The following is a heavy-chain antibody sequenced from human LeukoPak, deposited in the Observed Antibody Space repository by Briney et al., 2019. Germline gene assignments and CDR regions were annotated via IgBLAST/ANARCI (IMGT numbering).Heavy chain of an antibody. V-gene: IGHV4-4*02. D-gene: IGHD3-3*01. Sequence: TETVSLTCDVSGGSVTSTNWWTWFRQPPGKGLEWIGEVHLDGRTNYNPSLKSRLIMSVDLPENHISLKLTSVTAADTAVYYCAREGGFYRPLDYSGHGTLVTVSS. J-gene: IGHJ4*01. CDR2: VHLDGRT. CDR3: AREGGFYRPLDY. CDR1: GGSVTSTNW.